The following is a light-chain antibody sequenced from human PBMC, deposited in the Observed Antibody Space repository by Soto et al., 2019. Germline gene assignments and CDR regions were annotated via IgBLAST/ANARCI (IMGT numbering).Light chain of an antibody. Sequence: EIVLPLSLGTPSLSTRERATLSCRASQSVMSNYVAWYHQKPGQAPRLLISGASTRAAGIPDRFSGSGSGTDFTLTISSLEPEDFAVYYCQQYGKLPITFGQGTRLEIK. CDR1: QSVMSNY. CDR2: GAS. V-gene: IGKV3-20*01. CDR3: QQYGKLPIT. J-gene: IGKJ5*01.